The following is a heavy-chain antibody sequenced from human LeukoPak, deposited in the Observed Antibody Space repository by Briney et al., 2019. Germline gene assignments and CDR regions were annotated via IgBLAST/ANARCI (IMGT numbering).Heavy chain of an antibody. V-gene: IGHV3-33*06. CDR3: AKGGIAVAEYYFDY. J-gene: IGHJ4*02. CDR1: GFTFSSYG. Sequence: GGSLRLSXAASGFTFSSYGMHWVRQAPGKGMEWVAVIWYDGSNKYYADSVKGRFTISRDNSKNTLYLQMNSLRAEDTAVYYCAKGGIAVAEYYFDYWGQGTLVTVSS. D-gene: IGHD6-19*01. CDR2: IWYDGSNK.